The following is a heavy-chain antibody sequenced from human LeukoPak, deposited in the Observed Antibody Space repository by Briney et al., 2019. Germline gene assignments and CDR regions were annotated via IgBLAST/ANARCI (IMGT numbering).Heavy chain of an antibody. J-gene: IGHJ5*02. CDR1: GYTFTAYY. CDR2: INPNSGGT. D-gene: IGHD2-15*01. CDR3: ARDRLRLGYERTNWFDP. Sequence: GASVKVSCKASGYTFTAYYMHWVRQAPGQGLEWMGWINPNSGGTNYGQKFQGRVTMTRDTSISTAYMGLSRLRSDDTAVYYCARDRLRLGYERTNWFDPWGQGTLVTVSS. V-gene: IGHV1-2*02.